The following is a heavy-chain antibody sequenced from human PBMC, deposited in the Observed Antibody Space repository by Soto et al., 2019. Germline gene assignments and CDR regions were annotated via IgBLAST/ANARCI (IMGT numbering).Heavy chain of an antibody. D-gene: IGHD6-19*01. J-gene: IGHJ4*02. CDR3: ARMAMAGNFDY. CDR1: GFTFSNYD. Sequence: EVQLVESGGGLVQPGGSLRLSCAASGFTFSNYDMHWVRQATGKGLEWVSVMGTAGDTYYPGSLKGRFTISRENAKNSLYLQMNSLRAEDTAVYYCARMAMAGNFDYWGQGTLVTVSS. CDR2: MGTAGDT. V-gene: IGHV3-13*01.